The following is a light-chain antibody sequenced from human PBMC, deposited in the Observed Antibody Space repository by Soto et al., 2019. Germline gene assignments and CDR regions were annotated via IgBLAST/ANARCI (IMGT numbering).Light chain of an antibody. Sequence: QSVLTQPPSASGSPGQSVTISCTGTGSDVGGHDFVSWYQQHPGKAPKLMIFEVTQRPSGVPDRFSGSKSGNTASLTVSGLQADDEADYYCSSYAGSNNVVFGGGTKLTVL. CDR3: SSYAGSNNVV. CDR2: EVT. V-gene: IGLV2-8*01. J-gene: IGLJ2*01. CDR1: GSDVGGHDF.